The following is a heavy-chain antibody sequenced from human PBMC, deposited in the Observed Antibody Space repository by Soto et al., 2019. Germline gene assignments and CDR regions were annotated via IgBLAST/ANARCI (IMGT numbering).Heavy chain of an antibody. D-gene: IGHD4-17*01. CDR2: IKQDGNEK. V-gene: IGHV3-7*05. Sequence: EVQLVESGGGLVQPGGSLRLSCAASGFTFSNNWMSWVRQAPGKGLEWVANIKQDGNEKNYVDSVKGRFTISRDNAKNSLYLQINSLRAEDTAVYYCAREEVAVTTVWDYYYAMDVWGQGTTVTVSS. J-gene: IGHJ6*02. CDR1: GFTFSNNW. CDR3: AREEVAVTTVWDYYYAMDV.